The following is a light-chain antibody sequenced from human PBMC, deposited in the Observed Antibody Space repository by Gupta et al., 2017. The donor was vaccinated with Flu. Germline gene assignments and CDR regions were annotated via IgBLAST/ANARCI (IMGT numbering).Light chain of an antibody. Sequence: DRVTITCRASQTISTYLNWYQQKPGEAPKLLIYAASILQSGVPSRFSGSGSGTEFTLTINSLQPEDFATYYCQQSYTTPTWTFGQGTKVEIK. J-gene: IGKJ1*01. V-gene: IGKV1-39*01. CDR3: QQSYTTPTWT. CDR2: AAS. CDR1: QTISTY.